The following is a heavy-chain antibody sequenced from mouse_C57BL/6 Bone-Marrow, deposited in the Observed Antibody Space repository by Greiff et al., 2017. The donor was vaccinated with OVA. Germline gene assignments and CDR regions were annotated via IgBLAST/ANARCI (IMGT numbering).Heavy chain of an antibody. CDR1: GYTFTSYW. J-gene: IGHJ2*01. Sequence: QVQLQQPGPELVKPGASVKLSCKASGYTFTSYWMHWVKQRPGQGLEWIGNINPSNGGTNYNEKFKSKATLTVDKSSSTAYMQLSSLTSEDSAVYYCARIITTVVATRYFDYWGQGTTLTVSS. CDR3: ARIITTVVATRYFDY. V-gene: IGHV1-53*01. D-gene: IGHD1-1*01. CDR2: INPSNGGT.